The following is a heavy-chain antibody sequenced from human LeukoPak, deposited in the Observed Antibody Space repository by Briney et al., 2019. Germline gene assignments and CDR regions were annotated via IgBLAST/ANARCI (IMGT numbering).Heavy chain of an antibody. D-gene: IGHD2-2*01. CDR1: DDSVSTYY. J-gene: IGHJ5*02. CDR3: AKGGCSSTNCYSYNWFDP. Sequence: SETLSLTCTISDDSVSTYYWSWLRQPPGKGLEWIGCIYYSGSTNYNPSLKSRVTISVDTSKNQFSLNLNSVTAADTAVYYCAKGGCSSTNCYSYNWFDPWGQGTLVTVSS. V-gene: IGHV4-59*02. CDR2: IYYSGST.